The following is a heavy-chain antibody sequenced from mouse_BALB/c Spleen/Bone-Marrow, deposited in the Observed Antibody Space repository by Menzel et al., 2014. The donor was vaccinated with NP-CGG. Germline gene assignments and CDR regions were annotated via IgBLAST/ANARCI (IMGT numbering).Heavy chain of an antibody. Sequence: QVQLQQSGAELVRPGASVKLSCKASGYTFTSYWMNWVKQKPEQGLEWIGRIDPYDSETHYNQKFKDKAISTLDKSSSTAYMQLSSLTSEDSAVYYCAREDYGYAMDYWGQGTSVTVSS. CDR1: GYTFTSYW. V-gene: IGHV1-52*01. CDR3: AREDYGYAMDY. J-gene: IGHJ4*01. D-gene: IGHD1-1*01. CDR2: IDPYDSET.